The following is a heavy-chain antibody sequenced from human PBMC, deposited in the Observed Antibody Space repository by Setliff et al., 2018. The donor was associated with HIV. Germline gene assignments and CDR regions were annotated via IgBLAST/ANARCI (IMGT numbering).Heavy chain of an antibody. CDR3: VRWGLPYGIDA. Sequence: PGGSLRLSCAASGFTFSRYWMSWVRQAPGKGREWVAHIKPDGSSKKYVDSVKGRFTISRDNAKDSLYLQMHSPRAEDTAVYYCVRWGLPYGIDAWGQGTLVTVSS. J-gene: IGHJ4*02. CDR2: IKPDGSSK. CDR1: GFTFSRYW. D-gene: IGHD3-16*01. V-gene: IGHV3-7*01.